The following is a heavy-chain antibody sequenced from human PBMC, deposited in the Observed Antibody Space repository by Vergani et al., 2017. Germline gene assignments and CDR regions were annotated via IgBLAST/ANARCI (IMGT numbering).Heavy chain of an antibody. Sequence: VQLVESGGGVVQPGRSLRLSCAASEFTFDDYAMHWVRQAPGKGLEWVSGISWNSGSIGYADSVKGRFTISRDNAKNSLYLQMNSLRAEDTALYYCAKARGTLGGDYYFDYWGQGTLVTVSS. CDR2: ISWNSGSI. D-gene: IGHD2-21*01. J-gene: IGHJ4*02. V-gene: IGHV3-9*01. CDR3: AKARGTLGGDYYFDY. CDR1: EFTFDDYA.